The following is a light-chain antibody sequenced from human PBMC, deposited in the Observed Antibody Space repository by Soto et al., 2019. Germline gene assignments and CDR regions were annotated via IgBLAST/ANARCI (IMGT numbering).Light chain of an antibody. CDR2: DVS. J-gene: IGLJ1*01. Sequence: SALTQPASVSRSPGPSITISCTGTSNDVGGYNYVSWYQQHPGKAPKLMIYDVSNRPSGVSNRFSGSKSGNTASLTISGLQAEDEADYYCRSYTSSSTLSLYVFGTGTKVTVL. CDR3: RSYTSSSTLSLYV. V-gene: IGLV2-14*01. CDR1: SNDVGGYNY.